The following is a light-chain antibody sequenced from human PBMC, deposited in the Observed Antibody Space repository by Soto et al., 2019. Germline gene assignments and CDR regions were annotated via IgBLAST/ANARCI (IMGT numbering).Light chain of an antibody. V-gene: IGKV3-15*01. CDR3: QHYNNWPRT. Sequence: EIVMTQSPATLSVSPGERATLSCRVSQSISSNLAWYQRKPGQAPRLLIYGASTRATGIPARFSGSGSGTEFTLTISSLQSEDFAVYFCQHYNNWPRTFGQGTKLEIK. CDR2: GAS. J-gene: IGKJ2*01. CDR1: QSISSN.